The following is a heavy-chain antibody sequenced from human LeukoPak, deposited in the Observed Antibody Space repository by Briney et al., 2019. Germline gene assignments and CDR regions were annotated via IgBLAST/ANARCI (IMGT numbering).Heavy chain of an antibody. D-gene: IGHD3-22*01. CDR3: ARANFYDSSGYYDY. V-gene: IGHV1-18*01. CDR2: ISAYNGNT. CDR1: GYTFTSYG. J-gene: IGHJ4*02. Sequence: ASVKVSCKASGYTFTSYGISWVRQAPGQGLEWMGWISAYNGNTNYAQKLQGRVTMTTDTSTSTAYMELRSLRSDDTAVYYCARANFYDSSGYYDYWGQGTLVTVSS.